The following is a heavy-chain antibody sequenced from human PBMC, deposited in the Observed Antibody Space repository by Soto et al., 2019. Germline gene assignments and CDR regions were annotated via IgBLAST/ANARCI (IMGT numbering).Heavy chain of an antibody. J-gene: IGHJ6*02. D-gene: IGHD2-2*01. Sequence: SETLSLTCAVYGGSFSGYYWSWIRQPPGKGLEWIGEINHSGSTNYNPSLKSRVTISVDTSKNQFSLKLSSVTAADTAVYYCARGRCSSTSCYGGMDVWGQGTTVTVS. CDR2: INHSGST. V-gene: IGHV4-34*01. CDR1: GGSFSGYY. CDR3: ARGRCSSTSCYGGMDV.